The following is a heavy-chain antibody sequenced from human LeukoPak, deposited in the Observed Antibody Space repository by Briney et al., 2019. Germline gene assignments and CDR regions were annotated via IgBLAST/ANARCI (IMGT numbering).Heavy chain of an antibody. CDR2: ITNSGYTM. CDR1: GFTFDDYF. Sequence: PGGSLRLSCAAAGFTFDDYFMGWVRQAPGKGLEWVSYITNSGYTMYYADSVRGRFTISKDNANNSLYLHMSGLRAEDTAVYYCARSRARIAAAVYYFDYWGQGTPVTVSS. D-gene: IGHD6-13*01. J-gene: IGHJ4*02. V-gene: IGHV3-11*01. CDR3: ARSRARIAAAVYYFDY.